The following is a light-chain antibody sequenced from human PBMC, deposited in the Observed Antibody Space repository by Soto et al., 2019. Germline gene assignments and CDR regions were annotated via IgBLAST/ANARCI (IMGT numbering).Light chain of an antibody. CDR3: SSYTSSSTLVV. V-gene: IGLV2-14*01. CDR2: DVS. J-gene: IGLJ2*01. CDR1: SSDVGGYSF. Sequence: QSALTQPASVSGSPGQSITISCTGTSSDVGGYSFVSWYQQHPGKAPELMIYDVSNRPSGVSNRFSGSKSGNTASLTISGLQAEDEADYYCSSYTSSSTLVVFGGGTKVTVL.